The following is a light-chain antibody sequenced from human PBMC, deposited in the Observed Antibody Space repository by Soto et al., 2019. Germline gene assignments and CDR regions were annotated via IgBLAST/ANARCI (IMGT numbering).Light chain of an antibody. Sequence: QSVLTQPPSASGTPGQRVIISCSGSSSNLGSNSGNWYQQLPGTAPKLLIYNTYQRPLGAPDRFSGSKSGTSASLAISGLQSEDEGDYFCAAWDDSLKGPVFGGGTKLTVL. V-gene: IGLV1-44*01. CDR2: NTY. CDR3: AAWDDSLKGPV. J-gene: IGLJ3*02. CDR1: SSNLGSNS.